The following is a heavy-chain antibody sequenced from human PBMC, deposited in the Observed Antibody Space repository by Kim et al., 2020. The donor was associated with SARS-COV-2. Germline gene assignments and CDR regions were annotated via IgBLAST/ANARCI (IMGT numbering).Heavy chain of an antibody. Sequence: GGSLRLSCAASGFTFSDYYMSWIRQAPGRGLEWLSYISISGNTIYYADSVRGRFTISRDNAKNSLFLHMTGLKTEDTAVYYCARNVQFVFDVWGQGLLVTVAS. V-gene: IGHV3-11*01. J-gene: IGHJ4*02. CDR2: ISISGNTI. CDR3: ARNVQFVFDV. D-gene: IGHD4-4*01. CDR1: GFTFSDYY.